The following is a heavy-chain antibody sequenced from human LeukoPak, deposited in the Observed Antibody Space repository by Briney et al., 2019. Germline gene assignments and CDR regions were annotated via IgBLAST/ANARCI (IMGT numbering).Heavy chain of an antibody. CDR3: ARAGLVTVVRVWFDP. D-gene: IGHD4-23*01. CDR2: INSDGSST. Sequence: PGGSLRLSCAASGFTFSSYWMHWVRQAPGKGLVWVSRINSDGSSTSYADSVKGRFTISRDNAKNTLYLQMNSLRAEDTAVYYCARAGLVTVVRVWFDPWGQGTLVTVSS. J-gene: IGHJ5*02. V-gene: IGHV3-74*01. CDR1: GFTFSSYW.